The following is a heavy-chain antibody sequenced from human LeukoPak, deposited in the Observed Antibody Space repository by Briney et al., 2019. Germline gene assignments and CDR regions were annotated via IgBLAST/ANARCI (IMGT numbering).Heavy chain of an antibody. CDR2: INTNTGNP. Sequence: ASVKVSCKASGYTFTSYAMNWVRQAPGQGLEWMGWINTNTGNPTYAQGFTGRFVFSLDTSVSTAYLQISSLKAEDTAVYYCARVGVGSGFLAVLLYYYGMDVWGQGTTVTVSS. CDR1: GYTFTSYA. V-gene: IGHV7-4-1*02. D-gene: IGHD6-19*01. CDR3: ARVGVGSGFLAVLLYYYGMDV. J-gene: IGHJ6*02.